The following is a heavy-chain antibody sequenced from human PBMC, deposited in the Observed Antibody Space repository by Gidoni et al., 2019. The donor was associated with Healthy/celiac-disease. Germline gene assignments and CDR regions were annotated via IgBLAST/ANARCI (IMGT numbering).Heavy chain of an antibody. D-gene: IGHD2-15*01. CDR2: IWYDGSNK. CDR3: ARDPAYCSGGSCYLRGFDY. V-gene: IGHV3-33*01. Sequence: QVQLVESGGGVVQPGRSLRLSCAASGFTFSSYGMHWVRQAPGKGLEWVAVIWYDGSNKYYADSVKGRFTISRDNSKNTLYLQMNSLRAEDTAVYYCARDPAYCSGGSCYLRGFDYWGQGTLVTVSS. J-gene: IGHJ4*02. CDR1: GFTFSSYG.